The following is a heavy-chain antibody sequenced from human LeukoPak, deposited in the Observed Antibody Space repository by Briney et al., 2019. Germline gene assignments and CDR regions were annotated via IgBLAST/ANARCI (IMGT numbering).Heavy chain of an antibody. Sequence: GGSLRLSCAASGFTFSSYSMNWVRQAPVKELEWVSSISSSSSYIYYADSVKGRFTISRDNAKNSLYLQMNSLRAEDTAVYYCARVDRGSSDWYHWGQGTLVTVSS. CDR2: ISSSSSYI. V-gene: IGHV3-21*01. J-gene: IGHJ5*02. CDR1: GFTFSSYS. D-gene: IGHD6-19*01. CDR3: ARVDRGSSDWYH.